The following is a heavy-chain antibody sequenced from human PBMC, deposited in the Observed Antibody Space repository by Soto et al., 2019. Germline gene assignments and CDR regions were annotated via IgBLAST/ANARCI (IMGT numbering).Heavy chain of an antibody. D-gene: IGHD3-22*01. Sequence: PSETLSLTSAVSGYSIISGYYWGWLRQPPGKGLEWIGGIYHGGSTYYNPSLNSRVTLSIDMTNNHVSLILNSVTAADTAVYYCARVGPWVPYYYDSSPYTFENWFDPWGQGTLVTVSS. CDR2: IYHGGST. CDR3: ARVGPWVPYYYDSSPYTFENWFDP. V-gene: IGHV4-38-2*01. J-gene: IGHJ5*02. CDR1: GYSIISGYY.